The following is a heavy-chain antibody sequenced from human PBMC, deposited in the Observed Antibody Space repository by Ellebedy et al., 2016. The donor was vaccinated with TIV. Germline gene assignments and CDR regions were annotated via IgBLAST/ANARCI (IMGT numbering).Heavy chain of an antibody. CDR1: GGSISSSSYY. Sequence: MPSETLSLTCTVSGGSISSSSYYRGWIRQPPGKGLEWIGSIYYSGSTYYNPSLKSRVTISVDTSKNQFSLKLSSVTAADTAVYYCAREVGDYGEGSYYYGMDVWGQGTTVTVSS. J-gene: IGHJ6*02. CDR3: AREVGDYGEGSYYYGMDV. V-gene: IGHV4-39*07. CDR2: IYYSGST. D-gene: IGHD4-17*01.